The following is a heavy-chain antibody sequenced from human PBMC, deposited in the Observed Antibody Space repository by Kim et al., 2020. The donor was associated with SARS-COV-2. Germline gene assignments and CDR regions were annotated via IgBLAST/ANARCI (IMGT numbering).Heavy chain of an antibody. CDR2: IYSGGST. Sequence: GGSLRLSCAASGFTVSSNYMSWVRQAPGKWLEWVSVIYSGGSTYYADSVKGLFTISRDNSKNTLYLQMNSLRAEDTAVYYCAREGLHGRRDYGMDVWGQGTTVTVSS. CDR1: GFTVSSNY. D-gene: IGHD2-15*01. J-gene: IGHJ6*02. CDR3: AREGLHGRRDYGMDV. V-gene: IGHV3-53*01.